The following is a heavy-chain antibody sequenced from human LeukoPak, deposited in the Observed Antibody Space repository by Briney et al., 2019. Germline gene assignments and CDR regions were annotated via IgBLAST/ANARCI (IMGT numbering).Heavy chain of an antibody. Sequence: SETLSLTCTVSGGSISNYYWSWIRQPAGKGLEWMGHIYSSGSTNYNPSLKSRVTMSLDTSNRKFSLKLNSVTAADTAVYYCGRALGSGSYIDFWGQGTLVTVSS. V-gene: IGHV4-4*07. J-gene: IGHJ4*02. CDR2: IYSSGST. CDR3: GRALGSGSYIDF. D-gene: IGHD1-26*01. CDR1: GGSISNYY.